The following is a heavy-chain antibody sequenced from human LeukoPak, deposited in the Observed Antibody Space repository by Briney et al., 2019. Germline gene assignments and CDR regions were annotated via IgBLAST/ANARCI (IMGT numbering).Heavy chain of an antibody. V-gene: IGHV4-34*01. D-gene: IGHD6-6*01. Sequence: PSETLSLTCAVYGGSFSGYYWSWIRQPLGKGLEWIGEINHSGSTNYNPSLKSRVTISVDTSKNQFSLKLSSVTAADTAVYYCASFEYSSSSGYYYYYYMDVWGKGTTVTVSS. CDR1: GGSFSGYY. J-gene: IGHJ6*03. CDR2: INHSGST. CDR3: ASFEYSSSSGYYYYYYMDV.